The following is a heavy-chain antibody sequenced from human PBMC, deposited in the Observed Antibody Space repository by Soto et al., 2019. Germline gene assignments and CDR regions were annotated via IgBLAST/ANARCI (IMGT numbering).Heavy chain of an antibody. CDR1: GFTFSNYW. Sequence: EVQLVESGGGLVQPGGSLRLSCAASGFTFSNYWMHWVRQAPGKGLVWVSRXKAXGSXXNXADSVKXRFTXXRXNAKXXXXXXXXXXXXXXXXXXXXXXERXDPWGQGTLVTVSS. J-gene: IGHJ5*02. CDR3: XXERXDP. V-gene: IGHV3-74*01. CDR2: XKAXGSXX.